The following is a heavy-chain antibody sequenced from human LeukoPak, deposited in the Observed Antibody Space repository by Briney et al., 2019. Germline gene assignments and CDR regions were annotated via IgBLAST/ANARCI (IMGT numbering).Heavy chain of an antibody. CDR3: TGSKRGHSYGTNWFDP. Sequence: GGSLRLSCAASGFTFNSYSMNWVRQAPGKGLEWVSYISSSSSTIYYADSVKGRFTISRDNAKNSLYLQMNSLKTEDTAVYYCTGSKRGHSYGTNWFDPWGQGTLVTVSS. D-gene: IGHD5-18*01. V-gene: IGHV3-48*01. CDR2: ISSSSSTI. CDR1: GFTFNSYS. J-gene: IGHJ5*02.